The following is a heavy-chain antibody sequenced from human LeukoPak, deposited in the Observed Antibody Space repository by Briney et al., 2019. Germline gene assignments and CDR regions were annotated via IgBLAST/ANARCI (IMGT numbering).Heavy chain of an antibody. J-gene: IGHJ5*02. CDR2: MNANNGNT. D-gene: IGHD2-2*01. CDR1: GYTFTGYY. Sequence: ASVKVSCKASGYTFTGYYIHWVRQAPGQGLEWMGWMNANNGNTGYAQKFQGRVTMTRSSSISTAYMELNSLRSDDTAVYYCAREYCSSTSCSGGWWFDPWGQGTLVTVSS. CDR3: AREYCSSTSCSGGWWFDP. V-gene: IGHV1-8*02.